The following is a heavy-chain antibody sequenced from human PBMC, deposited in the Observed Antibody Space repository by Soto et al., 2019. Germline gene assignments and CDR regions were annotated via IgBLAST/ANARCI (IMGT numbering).Heavy chain of an antibody. Sequence: ASVKVYCKASGYTFTSYYMYWVRQAPGQGLEWMGIINPSGGSTSYAQKFQGRVTMTRDTSTSTVYMELSSLRSEDTAVYYCARENAYYYDSSGYYGYWGQGTLVTVSS. CDR2: INPSGGST. J-gene: IGHJ4*02. CDR3: ARENAYYYDSSGYYGY. D-gene: IGHD3-22*01. V-gene: IGHV1-46*01. CDR1: GYTFTSYY.